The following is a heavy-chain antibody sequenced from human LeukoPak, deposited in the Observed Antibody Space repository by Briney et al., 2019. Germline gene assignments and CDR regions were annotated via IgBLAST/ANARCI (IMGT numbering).Heavy chain of an antibody. CDR3: ATYCSSTSCPYNWFDP. D-gene: IGHD2-2*01. J-gene: IGHJ5*02. Sequence: ASVKVSCKASGYTFTSYYINWVRQATGQGLEWMGWMNPNSGNTGYAQKFQGRVTITRNTSISTAYMELSSLRSEDTAVYYCATYCSSTSCPYNWFDPWGQGTLVTVSS. CDR1: GYTFTSYY. V-gene: IGHV1-8*03. CDR2: MNPNSGNT.